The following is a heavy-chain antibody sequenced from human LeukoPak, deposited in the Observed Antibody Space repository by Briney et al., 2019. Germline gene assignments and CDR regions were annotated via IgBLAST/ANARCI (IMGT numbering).Heavy chain of an antibody. CDR2: VSHTGST. J-gene: IGHJ4*02. CDR1: GGSIYSPNW. V-gene: IGHV4/OR15-8*01. D-gene: IGHD4-17*01. CDR3: ASRDDSGPY. Sequence: NPSATLSLTCVVSGGSIYSPNWWTWVRQPPGKGLEWIGEVSHTGSTNYHPSLKSRVTISLDKSKNHFSLRVTSMTAADTAVYYCASRDDSGPYWGQGTLVTVSS.